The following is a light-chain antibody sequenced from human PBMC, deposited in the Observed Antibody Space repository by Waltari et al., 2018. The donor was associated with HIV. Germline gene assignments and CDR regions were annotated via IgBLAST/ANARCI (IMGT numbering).Light chain of an antibody. CDR2: GNS. CDR3: QSYDSSLSGPWV. Sequence: QSVLTQPPSVSGAPGQRVTISCTGSSSHIGAGYDVHGYQQLPGTAPKLLIYGNSNRPSGVPDRFSGSKSGTSASLAITGLQAEDEADYYCQSYDSSLSGPWVFGGGTKLTVL. CDR1: SSHIGAGYD. V-gene: IGLV1-40*01. J-gene: IGLJ3*02.